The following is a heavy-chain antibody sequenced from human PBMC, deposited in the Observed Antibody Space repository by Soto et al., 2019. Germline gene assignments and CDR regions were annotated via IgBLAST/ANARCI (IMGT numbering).Heavy chain of an antibody. D-gene: IGHD3-22*01. CDR1: GGTFSSYA. J-gene: IGHJ3*02. CDR2: IIPIFGTA. V-gene: IGHV1-69*01. CDR3: ARSRVTYYYDRSAFDI. Sequence: QVQLVQSGAEVKKPGSSVKVSCKASGGTFSSYAISWVRQAPGQGLEWMGGIIPIFGTANYAQKFQGRVTITADESTSTAYMELSSLRSEDTSVYYCARSRVTYYYDRSAFDIWGQGTMVTVSS.